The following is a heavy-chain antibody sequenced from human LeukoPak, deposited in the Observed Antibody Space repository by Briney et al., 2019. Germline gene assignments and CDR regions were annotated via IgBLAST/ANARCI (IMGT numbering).Heavy chain of an antibody. CDR3: AKSDWFDP. CDR1: GFTFSNYW. CDR2: IKNDGSIT. J-gene: IGHJ5*02. Sequence: GESLRLSCVASGFTFSNYWMHWVRRAPGKGLVWVSRIKNDGSITSYAESVKGRFTISRDNAKNTLYLQMNSLRAEDTAVYYCAKSDWFDPWGQGTLVTVSA. V-gene: IGHV3-74*01.